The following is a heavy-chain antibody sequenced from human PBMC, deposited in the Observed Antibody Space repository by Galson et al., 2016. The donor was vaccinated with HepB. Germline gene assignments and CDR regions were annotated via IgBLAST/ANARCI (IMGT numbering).Heavy chain of an antibody. V-gene: IGHV2-5*01. CDR3: AHTSGWCMDV. CDR2: IYWNNDN. J-gene: IGHJ6*02. D-gene: IGHD6-19*01. Sequence: PALVKPTQTLTLTCTLSGVSLSTSGVGVGWIRQPPGKALEWLALIYWNNDNHYSPSLKSRLTITKDTSKNQVILTMTNMDPEDTCIYYCAHTSGWCMDVWGQGTTVTVSS. CDR1: GVSLSTSGVG.